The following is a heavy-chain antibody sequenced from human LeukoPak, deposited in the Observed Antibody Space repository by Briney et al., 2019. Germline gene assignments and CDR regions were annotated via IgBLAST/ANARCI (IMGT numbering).Heavy chain of an antibody. CDR3: ARGILYGDYVFDY. CDR1: GGSISSSSYY. V-gene: IGHV4-39*01. J-gene: IGHJ4*02. CDR2: IHYSGRT. D-gene: IGHD4-17*01. Sequence: SETLSLTCTVSGGSISSSSYYWDWLRQPPGKGLEWIGGIHYSGRTDYNPSLKSRVTISVDTSKNQFSLKLSSVTAADTAVYFCARGILYGDYVFDYWGQGTLVTVSS.